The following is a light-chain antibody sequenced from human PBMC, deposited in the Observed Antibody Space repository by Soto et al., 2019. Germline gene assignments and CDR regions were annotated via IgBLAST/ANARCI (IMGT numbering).Light chain of an antibody. V-gene: IGKV3-20*01. CDR3: QQYGSSPT. CDR2: DAS. Sequence: EIVLTQSPGTLSLSPGERATLSCRASQSVRSGYLAWYQQRPGRAPRLLIYDASNRATGIPDRFSGSGSGTDFTLAISRLEPEDFAVYYCQQYGSSPTFAQGTKGEIK. J-gene: IGKJ1*01. CDR1: QSVRSGY.